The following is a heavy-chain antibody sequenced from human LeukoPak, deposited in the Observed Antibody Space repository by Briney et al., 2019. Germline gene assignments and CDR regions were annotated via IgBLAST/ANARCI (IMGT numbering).Heavy chain of an antibody. CDR1: GFTFSSYG. CDR2: IRYDGSNK. Sequence: GGALRLSCAASGFTFSSYGMHWVRQAPGKGLEGVAFIRYDGSNKYYADSVKGRFTISRDNSKNSLYLQMNSLRAEDTAVYYCARGRDHDYPYYYYGMDVWGQGTTVTVSS. J-gene: IGHJ6*02. CDR3: ARGRDHDYPYYYYGMDV. D-gene: IGHD4-11*01. V-gene: IGHV3-30*02.